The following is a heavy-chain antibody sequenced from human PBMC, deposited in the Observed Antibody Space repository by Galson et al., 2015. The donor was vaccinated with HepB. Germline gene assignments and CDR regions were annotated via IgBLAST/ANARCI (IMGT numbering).Heavy chain of an antibody. J-gene: IGHJ4*02. Sequence: SVKVSCKASGGTFSGYGINWVRQAPGQGLEWMGGILPVVGLSSYARKFQGRVRLTADRSTSTVYMELSGLRSDDTAIFFCATQRPCGGDCYYFDLWGQGTLVTVPS. CDR2: ILPVVGLS. CDR3: ATQRPCGGDCYYFDL. D-gene: IGHD2-21*01. V-gene: IGHV1-69*10. CDR1: GGTFSGYG.